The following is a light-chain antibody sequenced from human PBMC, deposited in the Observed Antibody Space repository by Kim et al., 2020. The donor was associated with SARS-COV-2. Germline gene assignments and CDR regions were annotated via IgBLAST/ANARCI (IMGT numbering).Light chain of an antibody. CDR1: SSNIGSNY. CDR2: EDN. CDR3: QSYDTNIVV. V-gene: IGLV6-57*03. J-gene: IGLJ2*01. Sequence: GKQVTISCTRGSSNIGSNYVQWCQQRPGSAPNTLIYEDNQRPSGVPDRFSGSIDSSSNSASLTISGLKTEDEADYYCQSYDTNIVVFGGGTQLTVL.